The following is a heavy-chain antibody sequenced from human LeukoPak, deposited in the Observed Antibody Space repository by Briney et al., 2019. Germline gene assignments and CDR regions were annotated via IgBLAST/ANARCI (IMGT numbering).Heavy chain of an antibody. CDR2: INHSGST. D-gene: IGHD3-3*01. Sequence: SETLSLTCAVSGGSISNYYWSWIRQPPGKGLEWIGEINHSGSTNYNPSLKSRVTISVDTSKNQFSLKLSSVTAADTAVYYCARHSTFFGVVIIKGRVRGPFDYWGQGTLVTVSS. J-gene: IGHJ4*02. CDR3: ARHSTFFGVVIIKGRVRGPFDY. CDR1: GGSISNYY. V-gene: IGHV4-34*01.